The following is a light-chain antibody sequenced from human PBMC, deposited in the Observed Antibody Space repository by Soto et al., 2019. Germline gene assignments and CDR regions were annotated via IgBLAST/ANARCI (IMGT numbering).Light chain of an antibody. CDR3: AAWDDSLNGPV. V-gene: IGLV1-44*01. CDR2: SNN. CDR1: SSNIGSNT. J-gene: IGLJ3*02. Sequence: QSVLTQPPSASGTPGQRVTISCSGSSSNIGSNTVNWYQQLPGTAPKLLIYSNNQRPSGVPGRFSGSKSGTSASLAISGLQSEDDAEYYCAAWDDSLNGPVFGGGTKLTVL.